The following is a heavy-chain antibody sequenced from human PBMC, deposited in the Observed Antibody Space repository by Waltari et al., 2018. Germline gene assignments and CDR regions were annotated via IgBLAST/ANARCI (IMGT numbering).Heavy chain of an antibody. Sequence: QLQLQESGSGLVKPSQTLSLTCAVSGGSISSGGYSWSWIRQPPGKGLEWIGYISHSGSTYYNPSLKSRVTISVDRSKNQFSLKLSSVTAADTAVYYCARGVGAATGRPAFDPWGQGTLVTVSS. J-gene: IGHJ5*02. V-gene: IGHV4-30-2*01. CDR1: GGSISSGGYS. CDR2: ISHSGST. CDR3: ARGVGAATGRPAFDP. D-gene: IGHD6-13*01.